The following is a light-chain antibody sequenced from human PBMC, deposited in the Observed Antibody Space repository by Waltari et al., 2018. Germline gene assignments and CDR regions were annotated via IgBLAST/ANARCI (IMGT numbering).Light chain of an antibody. CDR1: QSLLHSNGKNY. J-gene: IGKJ5*01. Sequence: DIVMTQSPLSLPVTPGEPASMSCRSSQSLLHSNGKNYLNWYLQKPGQSPQLLIYLCSTRPSGVPDRFSGSGSGTDVTLKISRVEAEDVGVYYCMQALQTPRAITFGQGTRLEIK. V-gene: IGKV2-28*01. CDR2: LCS. CDR3: MQALQTPRAIT.